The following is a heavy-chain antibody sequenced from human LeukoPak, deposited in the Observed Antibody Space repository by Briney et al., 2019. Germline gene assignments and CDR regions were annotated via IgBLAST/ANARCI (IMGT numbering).Heavy chain of an antibody. CDR3: ASGTYHSDPRDGLYLKYFDY. J-gene: IGHJ4*02. CDR2: INAYNGNT. Sequence: RASVTVSCKASGYTFTNYGISWVRQAPGQGLEWMGWINAYNGNTNYAQILQGRVTMTTDTSTSTAYMELRSLRSDDTAVYYCASGTYHSDPRDGLYLKYFDYWGQGTLVTVSS. D-gene: IGHD5-24*01. V-gene: IGHV1-18*01. CDR1: GYTFTNYG.